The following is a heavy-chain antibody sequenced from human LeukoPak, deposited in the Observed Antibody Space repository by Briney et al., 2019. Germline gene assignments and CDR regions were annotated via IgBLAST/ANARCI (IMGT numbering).Heavy chain of an antibody. CDR2: ISWNSGSI. D-gene: IGHD6-19*01. Sequence: GGSLRLSCAASGFTFDDYAMHWVRQAPGKGLEWVSGISWNSGSIGYADSVKGRFTISRDNAKNSLYLQMNSLRAEDTALYYCAKGGAVAGQYNWFDPWGQGTLVTVSS. J-gene: IGHJ5*02. CDR1: GFTFDDYA. V-gene: IGHV3-9*01. CDR3: AKGGAVAGQYNWFDP.